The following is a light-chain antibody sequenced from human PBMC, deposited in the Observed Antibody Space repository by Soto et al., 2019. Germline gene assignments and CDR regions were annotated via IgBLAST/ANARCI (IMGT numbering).Light chain of an antibody. J-gene: IGLJ2*01. V-gene: IGLV3-1*01. Sequence: SYELTQPPSVSVSPGQTASITCSGDKLGDKYACWYQQKPGQSPVLVIYQDSKRPSGIPERFSGSNSGNTATLTISGTPAMDDADYYCQAWDSSDVVFGGGTKLTVL. CDR3: QAWDSSDVV. CDR1: KLGDKY. CDR2: QDS.